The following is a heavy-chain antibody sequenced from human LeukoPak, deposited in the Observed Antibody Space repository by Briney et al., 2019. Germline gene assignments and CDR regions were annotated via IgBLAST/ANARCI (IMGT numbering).Heavy chain of an antibody. J-gene: IGHJ4*02. CDR2: MSGSGGAE. CDR1: GFSLRSYD. Sequence: GGSLRLSCTASGFSLRSYDMSWVRQAPGKGLEWVSAMSGSGGAEFYADSVKGRFTISRDNSKNTLYLQMNSLRADDTALYYCAKDGGISSRWHHFDYWGQGALSPSPQ. V-gene: IGHV3-23*01. CDR3: AKDGGISSRWHHFDY. D-gene: IGHD6-19*01.